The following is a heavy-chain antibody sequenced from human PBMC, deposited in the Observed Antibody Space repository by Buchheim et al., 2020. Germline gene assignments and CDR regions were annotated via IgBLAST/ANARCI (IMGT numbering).Heavy chain of an antibody. CDR3: ARATTVAGDFDY. CDR1: VFTFSSYA. CDR2: ISYDGSNK. J-gene: IGHJ4*02. V-gene: IGHV3-30*04. Sequence: QVQLVESGGGVVQPGRSLRLSCAASVFTFSSYAMHWVRQAPGKGLEWVAVISYDGSNKYYADSVKGRFTISRDNSKNTLYLQMNSLRAEDTAVYYCARATTVAGDFDYWGQGTL. D-gene: IGHD6-19*01.